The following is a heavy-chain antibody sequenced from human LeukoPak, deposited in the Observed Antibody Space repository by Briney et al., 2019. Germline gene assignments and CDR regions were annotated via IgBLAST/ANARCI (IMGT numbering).Heavy chain of an antibody. CDR3: ARSRDGYNYPRGYYYMDV. CDR2: IIPIFGTA. CDR1: GGTFSSYA. J-gene: IGHJ6*03. V-gene: IGHV1-69*05. D-gene: IGHD5-24*01. Sequence: GASVKVSCKASGGTFSSYAISWVRQAPGQGLEWMGGIIPIFGTANYAQKLQGRVTITTDESTSTAYMELSSLRSEDTAVYYCARSRDGYNYPRGYYYMDVWGKGTTVTVSS.